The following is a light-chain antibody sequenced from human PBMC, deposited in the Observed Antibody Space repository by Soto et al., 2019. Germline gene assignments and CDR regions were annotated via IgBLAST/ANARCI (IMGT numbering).Light chain of an antibody. CDR1: QSIDSK. CDR3: QQRSNWPPIT. J-gene: IGKJ5*01. V-gene: IGKV3-15*01. Sequence: IVMTQSPATLSVSPGERATLSCRAGQSIDSKLAWYQQRPGQAPRLLIYAASTRATGIPARFSGSGSGTEFTLTISGLQSEDFAVYYCQQRSNWPPITFGQGTRLEIK. CDR2: AAS.